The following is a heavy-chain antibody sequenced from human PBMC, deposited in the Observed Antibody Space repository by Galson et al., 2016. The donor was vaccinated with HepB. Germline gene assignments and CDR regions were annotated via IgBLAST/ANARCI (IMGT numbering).Heavy chain of an antibody. CDR3: ARVSSGSYDY. CDR1: GFTFSSYA. CDR2: ISSDGDTT. V-gene: IGHV3-64*02. Sequence: SLRLSCAASGFTFSSYAMSWVRQAPGKGLEYVSAISSDGDTTYYTDSVKGRFTISRDNSKNTLYLQMGGLRAEDMAMYYCARVSSGSYDYWGQGTLVTVSS. J-gene: IGHJ4*02. D-gene: IGHD1-26*01.